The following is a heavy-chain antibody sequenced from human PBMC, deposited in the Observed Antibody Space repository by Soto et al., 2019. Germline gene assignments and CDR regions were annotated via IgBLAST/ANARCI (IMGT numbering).Heavy chain of an antibody. J-gene: IGHJ2*01. D-gene: IGHD3-3*01. CDR2: IGGKANSYAT. CDR1: GFTFSAFN. V-gene: IGHV3-73*02. CDR3: YRQGPVFGPVTDFLWDFDV. Sequence: EMQLVESGGGLVRPGGSLKLSCAASGFTFSAFNVHWVRQASGKGLEWIGHIGGKANSYATTFAASVKGRFTISRDDSKNTAYLQMNSLKTEDTAVYYCYRQGPVFGPVTDFLWDFDVWGRGTPVTVSS.